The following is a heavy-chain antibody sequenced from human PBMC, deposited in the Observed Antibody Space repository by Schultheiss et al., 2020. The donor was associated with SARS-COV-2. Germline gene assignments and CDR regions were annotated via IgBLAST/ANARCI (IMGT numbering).Heavy chain of an antibody. D-gene: IGHD3-9*01. Sequence: SETLSLTCTVSGGSISSYYWSWIRQPPGKGLEWIGRIYTSGSTNYNPSLKSRVTMSVDTSKNQFSLKLSSVTAADTAVYYCARWSDILTGRDIEENDYWGQGTLVTVSS. CDR3: ARWSDILTGRDIEENDY. J-gene: IGHJ4*02. CDR2: IYTSGST. CDR1: GGSISSYY. V-gene: IGHV4-4*07.